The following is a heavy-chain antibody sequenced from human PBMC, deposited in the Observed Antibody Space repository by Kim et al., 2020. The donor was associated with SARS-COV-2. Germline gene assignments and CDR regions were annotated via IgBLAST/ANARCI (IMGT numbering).Heavy chain of an antibody. D-gene: IGHD1-26*01. V-gene: IGHV3-53*01. CDR2: ST. Sequence: STYYADSVKGRFTISRDIPKNTVYLQMNGLRADDTAVYYCSRSTVGAYFDYWGQGSLVSVSS. CDR3: SRSTVGAYFDY. J-gene: IGHJ4*02.